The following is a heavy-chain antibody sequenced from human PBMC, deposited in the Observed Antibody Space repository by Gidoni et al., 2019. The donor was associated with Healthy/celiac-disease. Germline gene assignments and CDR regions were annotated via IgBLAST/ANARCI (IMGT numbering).Heavy chain of an antibody. Sequence: QVQLQESGPGLVQPSEPLSLTCTVSGGSISSYYWSWIRQPPGKGLEWIGYIYYSGSTNYNPSLKSRVTISVDTSKNQFSLKLSSVTAADTAVYYCARHHYDFWSGYHYYYYMDVWGKGTTVTVSS. D-gene: IGHD3-3*01. CDR3: ARHHYDFWSGYHYYYYMDV. CDR1: GGSISSYY. CDR2: IYYSGST. J-gene: IGHJ6*03. V-gene: IGHV4-59*08.